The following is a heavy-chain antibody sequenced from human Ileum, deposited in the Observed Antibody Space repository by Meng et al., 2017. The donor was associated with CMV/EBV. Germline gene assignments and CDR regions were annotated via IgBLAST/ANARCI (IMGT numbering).Heavy chain of an antibody. Sequence: GESMKISCAASGFTFTSYAMSWVRQAPGRGLECVSVIDSGVSSTYYADSVKGRFTISRDNSKHTLFLQMNSLEADDTAVYYCAKESRDCSSTSSYFDYWGQGTLVTVSS. J-gene: IGHJ4*02. CDR1: GFTFTSYA. D-gene: IGHD2-2*01. CDR3: AKESRDCSSTSSYFDY. V-gene: IGHV3-23*03. CDR2: IDSGVSST.